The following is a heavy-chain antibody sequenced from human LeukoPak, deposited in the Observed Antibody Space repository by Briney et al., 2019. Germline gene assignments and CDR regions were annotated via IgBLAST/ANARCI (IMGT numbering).Heavy chain of an antibody. Sequence: GGSLRLSCAASGFTFSSYAMHWVRQAPGKGLEWVAVISYDGSNKYYADSVKGRFTISRDNSKNTLYLQMNSLRAGDTAVYYCAKVGTVYFPLGFWGQGTLVTVSS. J-gene: IGHJ4*02. CDR1: GFTFSSYA. V-gene: IGHV3-30*04. D-gene: IGHD2/OR15-2a*01. CDR2: ISYDGSNK. CDR3: AKVGTVYFPLGF.